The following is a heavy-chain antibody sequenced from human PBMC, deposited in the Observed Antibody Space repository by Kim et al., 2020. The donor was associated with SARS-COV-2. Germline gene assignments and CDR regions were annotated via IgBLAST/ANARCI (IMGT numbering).Heavy chain of an antibody. J-gene: IGHJ4*02. CDR3: AISLPFYFDSSAYYCLDY. V-gene: IGHV1-24*01. CDR2: FDPEDGET. CDR1: GYTLTAVS. D-gene: IGHD3-22*01. Sequence: ASVKVSCKVSGYTLTAVSMHWVRQAPGKGLEWMGGFDPEDGETTYAQKFQGRVTMTEDTSTNTAFMQLSGLRSEDTAVYYCAISLPFYFDSSAYYCLDYWGQRSLIAVSS.